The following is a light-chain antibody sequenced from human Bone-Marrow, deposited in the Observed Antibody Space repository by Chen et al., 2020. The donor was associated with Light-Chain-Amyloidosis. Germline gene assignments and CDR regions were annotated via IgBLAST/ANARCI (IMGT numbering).Light chain of an antibody. V-gene: IGKV3-20*01. Sequence: EIVLTQSPCTLSLSPGEGANLSCRASQTISSNDLTWYQQKFGQAPRLLIYGSSSRATGIPDRFTGSGSGTDFTLTINRLEPEDFAMNYCQQYGTSPLTFGGGTKVEIK. CDR3: QQYGTSPLT. CDR2: GSS. J-gene: IGKJ4*01. CDR1: QTISSND.